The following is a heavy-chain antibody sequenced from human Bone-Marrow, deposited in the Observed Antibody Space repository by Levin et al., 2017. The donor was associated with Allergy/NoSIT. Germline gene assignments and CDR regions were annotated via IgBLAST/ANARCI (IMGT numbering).Heavy chain of an antibody. J-gene: IGHJ4*02. Sequence: ASVKVSCKASGGTFSSYTISWVRQAPGQGLEWMGRIIPILGIANYAQKFQGRVTITADKSTSTAYMELSSLRSEDTAVYYCARETIAVAGRTLDYWGQGTLVTVSS. CDR1: GGTFSSYT. V-gene: IGHV1-69*04. D-gene: IGHD6-19*01. CDR2: IIPILGIA. CDR3: ARETIAVAGRTLDY.